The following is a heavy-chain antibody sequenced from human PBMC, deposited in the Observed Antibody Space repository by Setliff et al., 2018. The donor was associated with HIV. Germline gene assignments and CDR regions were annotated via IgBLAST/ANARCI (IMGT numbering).Heavy chain of an antibody. D-gene: IGHD3-3*01. Sequence: TSETLSLTCAVYGGSFSGYYWSWIRQPPGKGLEWIGEINHDRTTNYNPSLKSRVTISVDTSKNQFSLTLNSVTAADTAVYYCARGSRQLTIFGVVFKTNYYFIDVWGKGTAVTVSS. CDR3: ARGSRQLTIFGVVFKTNYYFIDV. V-gene: IGHV4-34*01. J-gene: IGHJ6*03. CDR2: INHDRTT. CDR1: GGSFSGYY.